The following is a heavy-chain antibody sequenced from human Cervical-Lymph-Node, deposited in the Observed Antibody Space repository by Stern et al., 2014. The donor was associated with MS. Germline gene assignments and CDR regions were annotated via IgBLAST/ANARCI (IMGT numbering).Heavy chain of an antibody. CDR3: AKVSRRSMGHMNWFDA. J-gene: IGHJ5*02. V-gene: IGHV1-2*02. Sequence: QVQLVQSGTEVKKPGASVKVSCQASGYTFTRYFIHWVRQAPGQGLEWMAWMNPNGGGAHSAPKFQGRVTVTRDTSISTAYMELTNLTPDDAALYYCAKVSRRSMGHMNWFDAWGQGTLLIVSS. CDR1: GYTFTRYF. D-gene: IGHD3-16*01. CDR2: MNPNGGGA.